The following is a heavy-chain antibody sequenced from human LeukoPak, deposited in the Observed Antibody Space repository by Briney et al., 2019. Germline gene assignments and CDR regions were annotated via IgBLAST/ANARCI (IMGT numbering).Heavy chain of an antibody. CDR1: GFTFSNAW. Sequence: GGSLGLSCAASGFTFSNAWMSWVRQAPGKGLEWVGRIKSKTDGGTTDYAAPVKGRFTISRDDSKNTLYLQMNSLKTEDTAVYYCTTDLDYCSSTSCYRRLDYWGQGTLVTVSS. J-gene: IGHJ4*02. CDR3: TTDLDYCSSTSCYRRLDY. CDR2: IKSKTDGGTT. V-gene: IGHV3-15*01. D-gene: IGHD2-2*01.